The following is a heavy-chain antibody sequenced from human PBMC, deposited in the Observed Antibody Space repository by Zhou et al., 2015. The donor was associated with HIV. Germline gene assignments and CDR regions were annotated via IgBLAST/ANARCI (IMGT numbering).Heavy chain of an antibody. CDR3: ARIVGATKYYFDY. V-gene: IGHV1-46*01. CDR2: INPSGGST. Sequence: QVQLVQSGAEVKKPGSSVKVSCKASGGTFSSYAISWVRQAPGQGLEWMGIINPSGGSTSYAQKFQGRVTMTRDTSTSTVYMELSSLRSEDTAVYYCARIVGATKYYFDYWGQGTLVTVSS. J-gene: IGHJ4*02. D-gene: IGHD1-26*01. CDR1: GGTFSSYA.